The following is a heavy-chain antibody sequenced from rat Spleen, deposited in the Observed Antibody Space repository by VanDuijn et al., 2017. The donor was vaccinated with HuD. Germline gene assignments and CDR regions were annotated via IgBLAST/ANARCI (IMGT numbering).Heavy chain of an antibody. CDR2: IWSNGDN. D-gene: IGHD3-5*01. V-gene: IGHV2-13*01. CDR3: TRSTNYYFDY. Sequence: QVQLKESGPGLVQPSQTLSLTCTVSGFSLTSYHVSWVRQPPGKSLVWMGVIWSNGDNSYNSALKSRLSISRDTSKSQVFLKMNSLQTDDTAIYFCTRSTNYYFDYWGQGVMVTVSS. J-gene: IGHJ2*01. CDR1: GFSLTSYH.